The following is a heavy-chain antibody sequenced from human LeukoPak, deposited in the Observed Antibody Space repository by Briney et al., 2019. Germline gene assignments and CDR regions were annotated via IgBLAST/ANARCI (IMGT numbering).Heavy chain of an antibody. CDR3: AKDRIAAGLDY. CDR1: GFTFSSYG. D-gene: IGHD6-6*01. CDR2: ISYGGSNK. J-gene: IGHJ4*02. V-gene: IGHV3-30*18. Sequence: PGGSLRLSCAASGFTFSSYGMHWVRQAPGKGLEWVAVISYGGSNKYYADSVKGRFTISRDNSKNTLYLQMNSLRAEGTAVYYCAKDRIAAGLDYWGQGTLVTVSS.